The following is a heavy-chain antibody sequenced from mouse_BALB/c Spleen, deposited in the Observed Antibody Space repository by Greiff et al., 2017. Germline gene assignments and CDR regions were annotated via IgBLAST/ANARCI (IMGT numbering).Heavy chain of an antibody. J-gene: IGHJ4*01. V-gene: IGHV1-54*01. CDR2: INPGSGGT. CDR3: ARSSLYGSSPYYAMDY. Sequence: QVQLQQSGAELVRPGTSVKVSCKASGYAFTNYLIEWVKQRPGQGLEWIGVINPGSGGTNYNEKFKGKATLTADKSSSTAYMQLSSLTSDDSAVYFCARSSLYGSSPYYAMDYWGQGTSVTVSS. CDR1: GYAFTNYL. D-gene: IGHD1-1*01.